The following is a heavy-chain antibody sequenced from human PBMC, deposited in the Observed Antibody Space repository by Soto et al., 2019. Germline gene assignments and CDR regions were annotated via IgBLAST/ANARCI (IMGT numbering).Heavy chain of an antibody. J-gene: IGHJ4*02. D-gene: IGHD3-16*01. V-gene: IGHV4-39*01. CDR1: GDSISSSTYF. Sequence: PSETLSLTCTVSGDSISSSTYFWGWVRQPPGKGLEWIASIYYSGSTYHNPSLKSRISISVDTSKNQFSLNLTSVTAADTAVYYCARHGLTAYMVYYFDFWGQGTLVTVSS. CDR3: ARHGLTAYMVYYFDF. CDR2: IYYSGST.